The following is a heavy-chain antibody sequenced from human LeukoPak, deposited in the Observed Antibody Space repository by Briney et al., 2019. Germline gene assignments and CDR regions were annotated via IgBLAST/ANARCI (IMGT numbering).Heavy chain of an antibody. J-gene: IGHJ5*02. V-gene: IGHV4-59*08. D-gene: IGHD6-25*01. CDR3: ARTAGSDWFDP. CDR1: GGSISSYY. Sequence: SETLSLTCTVSGGSISSYYWSWIRLPPGKGLEWIGYIYYSGSTNYNPSLESRVTISVDTSKNQFSLKLSSVTAADTAVYYCARTAGSDWFDPWGQGTLVTVSS. CDR2: IYYSGST.